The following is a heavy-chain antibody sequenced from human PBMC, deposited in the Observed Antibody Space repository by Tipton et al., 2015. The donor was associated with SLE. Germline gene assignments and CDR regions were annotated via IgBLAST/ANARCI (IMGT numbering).Heavy chain of an antibody. CDR1: VFTFSTYW. CDR2: INTDGSHT. CDR3: AKERRTDMYYFDY. Sequence: SLRLSCAASVFTFSTYWMHWVRQAPGKGLVWVSRINTDGSHTAYADSVKGRFTISRDNSKNSLYLLLNSLRGDDSGVYYCAKERRTDMYYFDYWGQGTLVSVSS. J-gene: IGHJ4*02. V-gene: IGHV3-74*01.